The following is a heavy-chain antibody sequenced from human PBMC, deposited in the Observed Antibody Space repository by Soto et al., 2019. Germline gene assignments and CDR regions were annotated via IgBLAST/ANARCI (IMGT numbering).Heavy chain of an antibody. D-gene: IGHD3-10*01. CDR3: AREGRSGSYYTHYYYGMDV. V-gene: IGHV3-48*03. J-gene: IGHJ6*02. CDR2: ISSSGSTI. Sequence: GGSLRLSCAASGFTFSSYEMNWVRQAPGKGLEWVSYISSSGSTIYYADSVKGRFTISRDNAKNSLYLQMNSLRAEDTAVYYCAREGRSGSYYTHYYYGMDVWGQGTTFTVSS. CDR1: GFTFSSYE.